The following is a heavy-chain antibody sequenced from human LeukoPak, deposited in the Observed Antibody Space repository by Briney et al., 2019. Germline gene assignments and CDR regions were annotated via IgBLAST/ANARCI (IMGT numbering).Heavy chain of an antibody. CDR1: GGSISSYY. Sequence: PSETLSLTCTVSGGSISSYYWSWIRQPPGKGLEWIGYIYNIGNTNYNPSLKSRVTISVDTSKKQFSLRLISVTAADTAVYYCARDRGVGFDPWGQGTLVTVSS. CDR3: ARDRGVGFDP. V-gene: IGHV4-59*01. D-gene: IGHD2-15*01. CDR2: IYNIGNT. J-gene: IGHJ5*02.